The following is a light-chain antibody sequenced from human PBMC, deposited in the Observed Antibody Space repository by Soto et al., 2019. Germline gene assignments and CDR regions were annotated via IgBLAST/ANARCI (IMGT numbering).Light chain of an antibody. V-gene: IGKV1-33*01. J-gene: IGKJ4*01. Sequence: DIQMTQSPSSLSASVGDRVSITCQAGQDISSYLNWYQQKPGKAPKLLIYDASNLETGVPSRFSGSGSGTDFTFTISSLQPEDIATYYCQQYDNLPLTFGGGTKVDIK. CDR3: QQYDNLPLT. CDR1: QDISSY. CDR2: DAS.